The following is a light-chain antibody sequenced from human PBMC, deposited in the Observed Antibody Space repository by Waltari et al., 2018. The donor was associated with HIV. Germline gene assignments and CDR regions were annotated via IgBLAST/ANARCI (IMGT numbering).Light chain of an antibody. CDR2: DNT. J-gene: IGLJ3*02. V-gene: IGLV1-51*01. Sequence: QSVLTQPPSVSAAPGQKVTISCSGSSSNIWRNYVSWYQQLPGAAPKLLIYDNTERPSGIPDRFSGSKSGTSATLCITGLQTGDEADYYCGTWDSSLGGWVFGGGTKLAVL. CDR1: SSNIWRNY. CDR3: GTWDSSLGGWV.